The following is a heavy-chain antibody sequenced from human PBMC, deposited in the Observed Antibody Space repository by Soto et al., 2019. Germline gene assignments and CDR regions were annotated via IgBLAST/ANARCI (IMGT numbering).Heavy chain of an antibody. CDR1: GFSVRSGRCY. D-gene: IGHD3-16*01. CDR2: IYYSGST. CDR3: ARDKERRDGDYYYYYGMDV. V-gene: IGHV4-31*03. J-gene: IGHJ6*02. Sequence: SDTTSLTCHFSGFSVRSGRCYLSWVRRHPGKGLEWIGYIYYSGSTYYNPSLKSRVTISVDTSKNQFSLKLSSVTAADTAVYYCARDKERRDGDYYYYYGMDVWGQGSKVTVSS.